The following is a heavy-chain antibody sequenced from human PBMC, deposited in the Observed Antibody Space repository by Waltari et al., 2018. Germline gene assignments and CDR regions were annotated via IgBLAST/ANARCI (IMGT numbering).Heavy chain of an antibody. J-gene: IGHJ4*02. CDR3: AAGRYSSSSVGY. CDR2: ISWNSGSI. D-gene: IGHD6-6*01. CDR1: GFTFDDYA. V-gene: IGHV3-9*01. Sequence: EVQLVESGGGLVQPGRSLRLSCAASGFTFDDYAMHWVRQAPGKGLEWVAGISWNSGSIGYADSVKGRFTISRDNAKNSLYLQMNSLRAEDTALYYCAAGRYSSSSVGYWGQGTLVTVSS.